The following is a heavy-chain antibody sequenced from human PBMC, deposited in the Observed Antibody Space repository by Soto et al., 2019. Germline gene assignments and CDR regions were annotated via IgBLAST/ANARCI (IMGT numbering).Heavy chain of an antibody. D-gene: IGHD6-19*01. CDR2: ITGSGAAT. Sequence: RALRLSCAASGFTFGSYAMTWVRQAPGKGLEWVSAITGSGAATFYADSVKGRFTISRDNSKNTLYLQMNSLRAEDTAVYYCAKRLSGWYYVDFWGQGTLVTVSS. CDR3: AKRLSGWYYVDF. CDR1: GFTFGSYA. J-gene: IGHJ4*02. V-gene: IGHV3-23*01.